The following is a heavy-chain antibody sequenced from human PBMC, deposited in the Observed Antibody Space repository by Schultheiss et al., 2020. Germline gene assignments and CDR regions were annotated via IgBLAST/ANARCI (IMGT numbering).Heavy chain of an antibody. Sequence: ASVKVSCKASGYTFTGYYMHWVRQAPGQGREWMGGIIPIFGTANYAQKFQGRVTMTRNTSISTAYMELSSLRSEDTAVYYCARGQRREVVAARDNWFDPWGQGTLVTVSS. D-gene: IGHD2-15*01. CDR2: IIPIFGTA. J-gene: IGHJ5*02. CDR1: GYTFTGYY. V-gene: IGHV1-2*02. CDR3: ARGQRREVVAARDNWFDP.